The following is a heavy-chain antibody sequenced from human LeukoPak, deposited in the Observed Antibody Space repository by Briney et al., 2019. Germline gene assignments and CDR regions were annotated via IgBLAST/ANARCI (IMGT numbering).Heavy chain of an antibody. D-gene: IGHD3-22*01. CDR2: ISSRGTYI. V-gene: IGHV3-21*01. Sequence: GGSLRLSCAASGFTLSSYSMNWVRQAPGKGLEWVSSISSRGTYIYYADSMKGRFTISRDNAKNSLYLQMNSLRAEDTAVYYCARADSSGYDYVDYWGQGTLVTVSS. CDR1: GFTLSSYS. CDR3: ARADSSGYDYVDY. J-gene: IGHJ4*02.